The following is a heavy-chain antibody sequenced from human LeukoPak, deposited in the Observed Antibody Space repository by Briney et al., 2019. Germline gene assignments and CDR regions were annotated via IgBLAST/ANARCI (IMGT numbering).Heavy chain of an antibody. V-gene: IGHV4-4*07. J-gene: IGHJ4*02. CDR3: ASTQTAPGYCSGGSCYWALDY. CDR2: IYTSGST. D-gene: IGHD2-15*01. Sequence: SETLSLTCTVSGGSISGYYWSWIRQPAGKGLEWIGRIYTSGSTNYNPSLKSRVTMSVDTSKNQFSLKLSSVTAADTAVYYCASTQTAPGYCSGGSCYWALDYWGQGTLVTVSS. CDR1: GGSISGYY.